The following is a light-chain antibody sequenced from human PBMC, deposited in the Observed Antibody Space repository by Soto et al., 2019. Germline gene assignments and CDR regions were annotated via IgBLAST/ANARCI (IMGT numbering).Light chain of an antibody. CDR3: QQSYSTPYT. V-gene: IGKV1-39*01. Sequence: DIQMTQSPSSLSASVGDRVTITCRASQGIRDALGWYQQKPGKAPKLLIYAASSLQSGVPSRFSGSGSGTDFTLTISSLQPEDFATYYCQQSYSTPYTFGQGTKLEIK. CDR2: AAS. J-gene: IGKJ2*01. CDR1: QGIRDA.